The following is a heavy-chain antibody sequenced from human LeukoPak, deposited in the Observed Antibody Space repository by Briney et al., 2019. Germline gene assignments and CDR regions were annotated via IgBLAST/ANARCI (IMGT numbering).Heavy chain of an antibody. J-gene: IGHJ6*03. V-gene: IGHV1-24*01. CDR3: ATEERGYSYGYYYYYYMDV. CDR2: FDPEDGET. Sequence: LGASVKVSCKVSGYTLTELSMHWVRQAPGKRLEWMGGFDPEDGETIYAQKFQGRVTMTEDTSTDTAYMELSSLRSEDTAVYYCATEERGYSYGYYYYYYMDVWGKGTTVTVSS. CDR1: GYTLTELS. D-gene: IGHD5-18*01.